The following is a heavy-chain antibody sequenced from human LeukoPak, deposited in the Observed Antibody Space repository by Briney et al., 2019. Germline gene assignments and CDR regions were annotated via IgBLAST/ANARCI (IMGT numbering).Heavy chain of an antibody. CDR2: ISSDGSHK. CDR3: AKKMTITGWLYYFDY. J-gene: IGHJ4*02. V-gene: IGHV3-30*18. Sequence: PGGSLRLSCAASAFTFSTYGMHWVRQAPGKGLEWVALISSDGSHKYYADSVKGRFTISRDNSKNTLYLQMNSLRAEDTAVYYCAKKMTITGWLYYFDYWGQGTLVTVSS. CDR1: AFTFSTYG. D-gene: IGHD5-24*01.